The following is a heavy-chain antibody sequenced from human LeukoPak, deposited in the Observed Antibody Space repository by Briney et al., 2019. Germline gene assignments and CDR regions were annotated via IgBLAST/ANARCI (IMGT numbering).Heavy chain of an antibody. J-gene: IGHJ5*02. V-gene: IGHV1-2*02. CDR1: GYTFTGYY. CDR3: ARVPYGSGSYDHYNWFDP. D-gene: IGHD3-10*01. CDR2: INPNSGGT. Sequence: ASLKVSCKASGYTFTGYYMHWVRQAPGQGMEWRGWINPNSGGTNSAQKFQGRVTMARDTSISTAYMELRRLRSDDTAVYYCARVPYGSGSYDHYNWFDPWGQGTLVTVSS.